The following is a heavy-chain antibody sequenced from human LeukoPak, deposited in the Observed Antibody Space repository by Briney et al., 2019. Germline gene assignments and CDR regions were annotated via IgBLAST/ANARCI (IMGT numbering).Heavy chain of an antibody. J-gene: IGHJ4*02. V-gene: IGHV3-23*01. D-gene: IGHD2-2*01. CDR1: GFIFFSYA. CDR2: LSGSGGNT. CDR3: AKDRMKWRVAAASIEY. Sequence: GGSPRLSFSAPGFIFFSYALSWGRPAPGEGGEWVSALSGSGGNTYYADSVKGRFTISRDNSKSTLYLQMNSLRGDDTAVYYCAKDRMKWRVAAASIEYWGRGTLVTVST.